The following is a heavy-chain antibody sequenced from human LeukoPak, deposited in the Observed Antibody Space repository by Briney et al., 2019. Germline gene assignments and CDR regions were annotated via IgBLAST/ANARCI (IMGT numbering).Heavy chain of an antibody. Sequence: ASVKVSCKASGYTFTSYGISWVRQAPGQGLEWMGWISAYNGNTNYAQKLQGRVTMTTDTSTSTAYMELRSLRSDDTAVYYCARGRSSSSRWGPHFDYWGQGTLVTVSS. D-gene: IGHD6-6*01. CDR2: ISAYNGNT. CDR1: GYTFTSYG. V-gene: IGHV1-18*01. J-gene: IGHJ4*02. CDR3: ARGRSSSSRWGPHFDY.